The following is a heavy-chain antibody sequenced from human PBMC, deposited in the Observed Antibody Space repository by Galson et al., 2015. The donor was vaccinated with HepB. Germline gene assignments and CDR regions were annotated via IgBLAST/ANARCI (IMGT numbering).Heavy chain of an antibody. D-gene: IGHD6-19*01. J-gene: IGHJ4*02. CDR2: IDPSDSYT. CDR1: GYSFPSYW. CDR3: TLLWGGQWLVQD. Sequence: QSGAEVKKPGESLRISCKGSGYSFPSYWISWVRQMPGKGLEWMGRIDPSDSYTNYSPSFQGHVTISADKSISTAYLQWSSLKASDTAMYYCTLLWGGQWLVQDWGQGTLVTVSS. V-gene: IGHV5-10-1*01.